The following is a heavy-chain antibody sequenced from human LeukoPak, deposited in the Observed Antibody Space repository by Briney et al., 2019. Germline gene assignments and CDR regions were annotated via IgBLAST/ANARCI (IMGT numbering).Heavy chain of an antibody. Sequence: GGSLRLSCAASGFTFTTYAMTWVRQAPGKGLEWVSAISGSGDDTYYADSVRGRFTISRDNSENTLSLQLNSLRAEDTAVYYCARLSGTSGTRSRVLHYWGQGTLVTVSS. D-gene: IGHD1-1*01. V-gene: IGHV3-23*01. CDR2: ISGSGDDT. J-gene: IGHJ4*02. CDR1: GFTFTTYA. CDR3: ARLSGTSGTRSRVLHY.